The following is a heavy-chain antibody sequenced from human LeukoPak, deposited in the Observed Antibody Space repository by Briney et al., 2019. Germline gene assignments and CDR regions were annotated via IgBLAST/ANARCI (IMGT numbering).Heavy chain of an antibody. CDR2: IRNDGTDK. D-gene: IGHD2-15*01. J-gene: IGHJ4*02. CDR1: GFTFRNYG. V-gene: IGHV3-30*02. Sequence: GGSLRLSCAASGFTFRNYGMHWVRQAPGKGLHWVAFIRNDGTDKYYTDAVKGRFTISRDNSKNTLYLQMNSLRTEDTAVYHCAKAEEGYCSGGSCYSLNYWGQGALVTVSS. CDR3: AKAEEGYCSGGSCYSLNY.